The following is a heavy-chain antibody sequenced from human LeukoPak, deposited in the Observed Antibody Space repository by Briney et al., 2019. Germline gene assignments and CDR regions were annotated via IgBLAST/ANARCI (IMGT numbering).Heavy chain of an antibody. CDR2: ISYDGSNK. CDR3: ARLGEQLTFDY. D-gene: IGHD6-13*01. J-gene: IGHJ4*02. Sequence: QSGGSLRLSCAASGFTFSTYGLHWVRQAPGKGLEWVAVISYDGSNKHYADSVKGRFTISRDNSKNTLYLQMNSLRAEDTAVYYCARLGEQLTFDYWGQGTLVTVSS. CDR1: GFTFSTYG. V-gene: IGHV3-30*03.